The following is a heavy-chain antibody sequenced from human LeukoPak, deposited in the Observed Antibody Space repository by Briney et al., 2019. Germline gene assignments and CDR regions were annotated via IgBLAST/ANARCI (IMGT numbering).Heavy chain of an antibody. J-gene: IGHJ5*02. V-gene: IGHV4-31*03. CDR2: IYYSGST. D-gene: IGHD6-13*01. Sequence: SETLSLTCTVSGGSISSGGYYWSWIRQHQGKGLEWIGYIYYSGSTYYNPSLKSRVTISVDTSKNQFSLKLSSVTAADTAVYYCARDHAGAAAGTSWFDTWGQGTLVTVSS. CDR3: ARDHAGAAAGTSWFDT. CDR1: GGSISSGGYY.